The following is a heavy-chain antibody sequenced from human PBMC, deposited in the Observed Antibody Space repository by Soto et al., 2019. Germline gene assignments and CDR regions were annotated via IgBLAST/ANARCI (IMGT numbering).Heavy chain of an antibody. Sequence: PGGSLRLSCAASGFTFSSYGMHWVRQAPGKGLEWVAVISYDGSNKYYADSVKGRFTISRDNSKNTLYLQMNSLRAEDTAVYYCAKDLRDCSGGSCHSEYYYYYYGMDVWGQGTTVTVSS. V-gene: IGHV3-30*18. CDR3: AKDLRDCSGGSCHSEYYYYYYGMDV. CDR2: ISYDGSNK. J-gene: IGHJ6*02. CDR1: GFTFSSYG. D-gene: IGHD2-15*01.